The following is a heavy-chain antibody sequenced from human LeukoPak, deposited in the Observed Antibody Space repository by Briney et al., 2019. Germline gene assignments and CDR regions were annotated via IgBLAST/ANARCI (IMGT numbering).Heavy chain of an antibody. D-gene: IGHD6-19*01. Sequence: GASVKVSCKVSGYTLTELSMHWVRQAPGKGLEWMGGFDPEDGETIYAQKFQGRVTMTEDTSTDTAYMELSSLRSEDTAVYYCATWSSGWGSEGYWGQGTLVTVSS. CDR2: FDPEDGET. CDR1: GYTLTELS. V-gene: IGHV1-24*01. J-gene: IGHJ4*02. CDR3: ATWSSGWGSEGY.